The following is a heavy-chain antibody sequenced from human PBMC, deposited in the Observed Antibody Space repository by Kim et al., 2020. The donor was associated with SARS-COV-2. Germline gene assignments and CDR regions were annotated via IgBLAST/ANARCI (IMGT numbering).Heavy chain of an antibody. Sequence: ASVKVSCQASGYTFTTYNIHWVRQAPGQGLEWMGWISSGKGITKYSQKFQGRVSISRDISASTAYMDLSSLGSEDTAIYYCVTGGGPAWGQGTMVTVSS. CDR2: ISSGKGIT. D-gene: IGHD5-12*01. CDR3: VTGGGPA. V-gene: IGHV1-3*04. J-gene: IGHJ4*02. CDR1: GYTFTTYN.